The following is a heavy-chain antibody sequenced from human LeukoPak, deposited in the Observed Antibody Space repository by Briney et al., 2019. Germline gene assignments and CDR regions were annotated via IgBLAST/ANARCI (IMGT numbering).Heavy chain of an antibody. CDR2: MNPNSGTT. J-gene: IGHJ4*02. CDR1: GYTFTSYD. V-gene: IGHV1-8*01. CDR3: ARVVGEGLVYFDY. D-gene: IGHD3-10*01. Sequence: GASVKVSCKASGYTFTSYDINWVRQATGQGLEWMGWMNPNSGTTGHAQKFQGRVTITAGESTSTAYMELSSLRSEDTAVYYCARVVGEGLVYFDYWGQGTLVTVSS.